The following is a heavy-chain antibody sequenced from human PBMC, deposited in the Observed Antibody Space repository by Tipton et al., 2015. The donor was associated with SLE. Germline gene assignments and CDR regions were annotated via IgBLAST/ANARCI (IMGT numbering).Heavy chain of an antibody. CDR3: ARVGEPNHYDFWSGYHYWYFDF. V-gene: IGHV4-34*01. CDR1: GGSFSGYY. D-gene: IGHD3-3*01. Sequence: TLSLTCAVYGGSFSGYYWSWIRQPPGKGLEWIGEINHSGSTNYNPSLKSRVTISVDTSKNQFSLKLSSVTAADTAVYYCARVGEPNHYDFWSGYHYWYFDFGGRGTLKTVAS. CDR2: INHSGST. J-gene: IGHJ2*01.